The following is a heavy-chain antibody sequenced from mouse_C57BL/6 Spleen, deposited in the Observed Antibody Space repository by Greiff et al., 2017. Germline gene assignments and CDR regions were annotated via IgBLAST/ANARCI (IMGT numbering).Heavy chain of an antibody. CDR2: ISDGGSYT. Sequence: EVQGVESGGGLVKPGGSLKLSCAASGFTFSSYALSWVRQTPEKRLEWVATISDGGSYTYYPDNVKGRFTISRDNAKNNLYLQKSHLKSEDTAMYDGARGGTAYAMDYWGQGTSVTVAS. V-gene: IGHV5-4*01. J-gene: IGHJ4*01. CDR3: ARGGTAYAMDY. CDR1: GFTFSSYA. D-gene: IGHD1-2*01.